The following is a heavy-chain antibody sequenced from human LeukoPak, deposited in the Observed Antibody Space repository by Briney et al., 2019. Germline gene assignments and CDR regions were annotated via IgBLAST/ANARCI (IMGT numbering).Heavy chain of an antibody. CDR2: LSAYNGNT. V-gene: IGHV1-18*01. CDR1: GYTFTSYG. D-gene: IGHD3-10*01. Sequence: ASVKVSCKASGYTFTSYGISWVRQAPGQGLEWMGWLSAYNGNTNYAQKLQGRVTMTTDTSTSTAYMELRSLRSDDTAVYYCARAMVRGRGGPLTLNWFDPWGQGTLVTVSS. J-gene: IGHJ5*02. CDR3: ARAMVRGRGGPLTLNWFDP.